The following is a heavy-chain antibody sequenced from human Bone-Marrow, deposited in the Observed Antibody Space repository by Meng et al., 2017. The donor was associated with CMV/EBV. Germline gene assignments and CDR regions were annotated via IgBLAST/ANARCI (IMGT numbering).Heavy chain of an antibody. D-gene: IGHD2-2*01. V-gene: IGHV4-34*01. J-gene: IGHJ6*01. CDR2: INHSGST. CDR3: ARGRNQLLWVYYYYGMDV. CDR1: GGSFSGYY. Sequence: GSLRLSCAVYGGSFSGYYWSWIRQPPGKGLEWIGEINHSGSTNYNPSLKSRVTISVDTSKNQFSLKLSSVTAADTAVYYCARGRNQLLWVYYYYGMDVWGQGTTVTGSS.